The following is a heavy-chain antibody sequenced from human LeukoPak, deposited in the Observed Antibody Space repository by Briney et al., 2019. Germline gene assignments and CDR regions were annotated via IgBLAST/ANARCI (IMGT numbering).Heavy chain of an antibody. CDR1: GDSISSRSYY. J-gene: IGHJ3*02. V-gene: IGHV4-39*07. Sequence: SETLSLTCTVSGDSISSRSYYWGWIRQPPGKGLEWIGSIYYSGSTYYNPSLKSRVTISVNTSKNQFSLKLRSVTAADTAVYYCARDHYYGSGSDAFDIWGQGTMVTVSS. CDR3: ARDHYYGSGSDAFDI. CDR2: IYYSGST. D-gene: IGHD3-10*01.